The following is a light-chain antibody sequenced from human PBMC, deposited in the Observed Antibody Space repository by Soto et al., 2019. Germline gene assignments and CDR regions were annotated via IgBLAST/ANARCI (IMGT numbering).Light chain of an antibody. V-gene: IGKV1-39*01. CDR3: QQTYRPSYT. J-gene: IGKJ2*01. Sequence: DIQMTQSPSSLSASLGDRVTITCRASQSINKYLNWYQQRPGRAPKVLIYAASSLQSGVPSRFSGNRSGTDFTLTINSLQPDDFATYFCQQTYRPSYTFAQGTRLEIK. CDR2: AAS. CDR1: QSINKY.